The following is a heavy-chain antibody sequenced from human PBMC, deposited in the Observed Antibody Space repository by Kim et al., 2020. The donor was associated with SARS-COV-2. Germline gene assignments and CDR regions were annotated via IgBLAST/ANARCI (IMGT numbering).Heavy chain of an antibody. V-gene: IGHV3-23*01. J-gene: IGHJ5*01. CDR2: TSATGRAT. D-gene: IGHD3-10*01. Sequence: GGSLRLSCAVSGFTFSNYGMNWVHQAPGKGQEWASTTSATGRATYYADTVQGRSTISRDSYKNTLYLQLNTLRVEDTFVYYCAKMSYYYGSGTYTHFDF. CDR3: AKMSYYYGSGTYTHFDF. CDR1: GFTFSNYG.